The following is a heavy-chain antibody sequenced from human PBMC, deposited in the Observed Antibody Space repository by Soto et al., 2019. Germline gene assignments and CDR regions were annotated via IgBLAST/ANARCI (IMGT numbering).Heavy chain of an antibody. Sequence: GGSLRLSCAASGFTFSSFAMSWVRQAPGKGLEWITSVRGGGDLTYYADSVKGRFTISRDNSKNTLYLQMNSLRAEDTAVYYCARDPAGSDCGGDCYSYYFDYWGQGTLVTVSS. J-gene: IGHJ4*02. CDR3: ARDPAGSDCGGDCYSYYFDY. CDR2: VRGGGDLT. V-gene: IGHV3-23*01. D-gene: IGHD2-21*02. CDR1: GFTFSSFA.